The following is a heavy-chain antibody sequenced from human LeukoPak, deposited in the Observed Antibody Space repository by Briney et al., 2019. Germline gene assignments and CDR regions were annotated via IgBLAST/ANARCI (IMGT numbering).Heavy chain of an antibody. CDR1: PFPATTHH. Sequence: GGSLRLSCAAPPFPATTHHLTSPPHPPPNPPPPASALYSGGSTYYADSVKGRFTISRHKSKNTLYLQMNSLRAEDTAVYYCARAGYFNSSGHYSSFDYWGQGTLVTVSS. D-gene: IGHD3-22*01. V-gene: IGHV3-53*04. CDR3: ARAGYFNSSGHYSSFDY. J-gene: IGHJ4*02. CDR2: LYSGGST.